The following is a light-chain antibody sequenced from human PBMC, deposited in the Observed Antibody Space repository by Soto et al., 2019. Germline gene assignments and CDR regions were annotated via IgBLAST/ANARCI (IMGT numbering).Light chain of an antibody. CDR2: AAS. J-gene: IGKJ1*01. CDR1: QGISSY. Sequence: MQFTQSPSSLSASVGDRVTLTCRASQGISSYLTWYQQKPGKAPKLLIYAASTLQSGVPSRFSGSGSGTEFTLTISSLQPEDFATYSWQQSYSTTWTFGQGTKVDIK. CDR3: QQSYSTTWT. V-gene: IGKV1-39*01.